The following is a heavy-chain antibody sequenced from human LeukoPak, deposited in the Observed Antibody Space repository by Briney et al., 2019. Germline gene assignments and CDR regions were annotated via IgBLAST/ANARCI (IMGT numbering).Heavy chain of an antibody. Sequence: GGSLRLSCAASGFTFSSYAMHWVRQAPGKGLEWVAVISYDGSNKYYADSVKGRFTISRDNSKNTLYLQMNSLRAEDTAVYYCARAGCSSTSCYRGAYYKDVWGKGTTVTVSS. V-gene: IGHV3-30*01. CDR2: ISYDGSNK. D-gene: IGHD2-2*02. J-gene: IGHJ6*03. CDR3: ARAGCSSTSCYRGAYYKDV. CDR1: GFTFSSYA.